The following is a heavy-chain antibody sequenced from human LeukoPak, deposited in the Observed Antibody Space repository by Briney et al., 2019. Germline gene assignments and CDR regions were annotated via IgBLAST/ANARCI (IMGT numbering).Heavy chain of an antibody. CDR2: IYRTGST. CDR3: AREGLEDCSGASCYFLFDP. CDR1: GDSISSYY. D-gene: IGHD2-15*01. J-gene: IGHJ5*02. Sequence: PSETLSLTCTVSGDSISSYYWNWIRQPAGKGLEWIGRIYRTGSTSYNPSLKSRVTMSVDTSKNQLSLKLSSVTAADAAVYYCAREGLEDCSGASCYFLFDPWGQGTLVTVSS. V-gene: IGHV4-4*07.